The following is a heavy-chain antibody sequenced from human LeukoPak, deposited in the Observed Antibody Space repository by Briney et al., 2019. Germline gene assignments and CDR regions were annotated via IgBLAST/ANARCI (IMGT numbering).Heavy chain of an antibody. V-gene: IGHV4-34*01. J-gene: IGHJ4*02. D-gene: IGHD2-2*02. CDR3: ARGKVYCSSTSCYTKQQGFSY. CDR1: GGSFSGYY. Sequence: SETLSLTCAVYGGSFSGYYWSWIRQPPGKGLEWIGEINHSGSTNYNPSLKSRVTISVDTSKNQFSLKLSSVTAADTAVYYCARGKVYCSSTSCYTKQQGFSYWGQGTLVTVSS. CDR2: INHSGST.